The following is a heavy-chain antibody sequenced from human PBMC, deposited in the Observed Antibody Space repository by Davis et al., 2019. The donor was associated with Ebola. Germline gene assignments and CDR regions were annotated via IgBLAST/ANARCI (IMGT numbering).Heavy chain of an antibody. D-gene: IGHD2-8*02. CDR2: IYYTGTT. J-gene: IGHJ4*02. Sequence: PSETLSLTCTVSGGSISSTSYYWGWIRQPPGKGPERIGSIYYTGTTYYNPSLKSRVTISVDTSKNQFSLKLYSVTAADTAVFYCARSPNGNWWSASYVDYWGQGTLVSVSS. CDR1: GGSISSTSYY. V-gene: IGHV4-39*01. CDR3: ARSPNGNWWSASYVDY.